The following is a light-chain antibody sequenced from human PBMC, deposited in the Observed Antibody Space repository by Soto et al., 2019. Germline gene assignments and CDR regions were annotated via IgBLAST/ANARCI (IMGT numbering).Light chain of an antibody. J-gene: IGKJ5*01. CDR3: QQYHHWPPIT. Sequence: EIVLTPSPSTRSVSPGERVTLSCRASQNIDINLVWYQQKPGQAPRLLIFRASTRATGIPARFSGSGSGTEFTLTISSLQSEDFAIYYCQQYHHWPPITFGQGTRLEIK. V-gene: IGKV3-15*01. CDR1: QNIDIN. CDR2: RAS.